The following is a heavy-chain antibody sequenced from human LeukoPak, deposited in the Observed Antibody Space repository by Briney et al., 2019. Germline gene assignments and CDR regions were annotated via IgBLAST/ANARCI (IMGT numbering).Heavy chain of an antibody. D-gene: IGHD3-3*01. CDR2: ISKDGSKI. V-gene: IGHV3-30*03. CDR3: ARGPYDFWSRDAFDI. J-gene: IGHJ3*02. CDR1: GFTFSTYS. Sequence: PGGSLRLSCAASGFTFSTYSIHWVRQAPGKGLEWVAVISKDGSKIYYADSVKGRFTISRDNAKNSLYLQMNSLRAEDTAVYYCARGPYDFWSRDAFDIWGQGTMVTVSS.